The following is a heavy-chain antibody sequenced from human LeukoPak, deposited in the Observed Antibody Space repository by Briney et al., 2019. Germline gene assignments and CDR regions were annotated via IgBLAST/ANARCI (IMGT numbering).Heavy chain of an antibody. Sequence: EASETLSLTCTVSGGSISSGDYCWSWIRQPPGKGLEWIGYIYDSGTTYYNPSLKSRVTISVDTSKNQFSLKLSSVTAADTAVYYCARQFRHTDFDPWGQGTLVTVSS. V-gene: IGHV4-30-4*08. CDR1: GGSISSGDYC. J-gene: IGHJ5*02. CDR3: ARQFRHTDFDP. CDR2: IYDSGTT.